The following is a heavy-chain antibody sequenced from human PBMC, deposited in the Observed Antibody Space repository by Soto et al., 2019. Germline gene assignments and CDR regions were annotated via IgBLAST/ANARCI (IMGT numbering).Heavy chain of an antibody. D-gene: IGHD1-26*01. Sequence: GGSLRLSCAASGFTFTNYGMHWVRQAPGKGLEWVAVIWYDGSNRFYADSVKGRFTISKDNSQNMLYLQMHSLRPEDTAVYYCTRDPYGGSRYYFDSWGQGTLVTVSS. CDR2: IWYDGSNR. V-gene: IGHV3-33*01. CDR1: GFTFTNYG. J-gene: IGHJ4*02. CDR3: TRDPYGGSRYYFDS.